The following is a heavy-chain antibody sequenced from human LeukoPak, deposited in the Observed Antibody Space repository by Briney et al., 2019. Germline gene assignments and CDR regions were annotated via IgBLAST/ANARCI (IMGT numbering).Heavy chain of an antibody. CDR3: ARSYYYDSSCQFDY. D-gene: IGHD3-22*01. Sequence: ASVKVSCKASGYAFTGYYMHWVRQAPGQGLEWMGWINPNSGGTNYAQKFQGRVTMTRDTSIGTAYMELSRLRSDDTAVYYCARSYYYDSSCQFDYWGQGTLVTVSS. V-gene: IGHV1-2*02. CDR1: GYAFTGYY. CDR2: INPNSGGT. J-gene: IGHJ4*02.